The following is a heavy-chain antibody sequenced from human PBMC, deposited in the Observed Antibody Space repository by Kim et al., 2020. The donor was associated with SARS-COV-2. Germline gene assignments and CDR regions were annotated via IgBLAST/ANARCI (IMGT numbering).Heavy chain of an antibody. J-gene: IGHJ6*02. CDR1: GGSVSSSSYF. CDR2: IYYSGTT. D-gene: IGHD3-3*01. Sequence: SETLSLTCTVSGGSVSSSSYFWSWIRQPPGKGLEWIGYIYYSGTTSYNPSLKGRVTISVDTSRNQFSLRLSSVTAADTAMYYCASTLYDFWSGSTYGMDVWGQGTTVTVSS. CDR3: ASTLYDFWSGSTYGMDV. V-gene: IGHV4-61*01.